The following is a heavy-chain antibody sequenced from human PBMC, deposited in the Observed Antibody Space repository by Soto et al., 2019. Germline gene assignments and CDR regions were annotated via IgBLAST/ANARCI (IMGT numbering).Heavy chain of an antibody. J-gene: IGHJ2*01. CDR3: AREIAAAGTDWYFDL. D-gene: IGHD6-13*01. CDR1: GYTFTSYG. Sequence: QVQLVQSGAEVKKPGASVKVSCKASGYTFTSYGISWARQAPGQGLEWMGWISAYNGNTNYAQKLQGRVTMTTDTSTSTAYMELRSLRSDDTAVYYCAREIAAAGTDWYFDLWGRGTLVTVSS. CDR2: ISAYNGNT. V-gene: IGHV1-18*01.